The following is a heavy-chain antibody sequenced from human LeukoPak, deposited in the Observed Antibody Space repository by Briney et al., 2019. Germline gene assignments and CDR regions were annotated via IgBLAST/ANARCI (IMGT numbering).Heavy chain of an antibody. D-gene: IGHD2-21*02. V-gene: IGHV3-21*01. CDR2: IGSSSDYI. J-gene: IGHJ4*02. CDR3: ARTYGGDGGQRFDY. CDR1: GFTFSSYG. Sequence: PGGSLRLSCAASGFTFSSYGMNWVRQAPGKGLEWVSSIGSSSDYIYYADSVKDRFTISRDNAKNSLYLQMNSLRAEDTAIYHCARTYGGDGGQRFDYWGQGTLVTVSS.